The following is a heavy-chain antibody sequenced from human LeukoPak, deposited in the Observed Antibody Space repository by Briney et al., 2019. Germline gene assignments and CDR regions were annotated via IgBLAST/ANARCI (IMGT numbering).Heavy chain of an antibody. V-gene: IGHV3-53*01. Sequence: GGSLRLSCAASGFTVSSNYMSWVRQAPGKGLEWVSVIYSGGSTYYADSVKGRFTISRDNSKNTLYLQMNSLRAEDTAVYYCARAMIQLDAFDIWGQGTMVTVSS. J-gene: IGHJ3*02. CDR2: IYSGGST. D-gene: IGHD5-18*01. CDR3: ARAMIQLDAFDI. CDR1: GFTVSSNY.